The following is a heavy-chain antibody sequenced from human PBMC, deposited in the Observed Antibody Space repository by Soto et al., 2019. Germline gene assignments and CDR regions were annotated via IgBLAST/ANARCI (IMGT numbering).Heavy chain of an antibody. CDR3: ARSRFYDRGLYLDY. V-gene: IGHV1-3*04. CDR2: IKTGTADT. D-gene: IGHD3-3*01. CDR1: EYNFGSYA. J-gene: IGHJ4*02. Sequence: QVHLVQSGAEVKSPGATVKIACTTSEYNFGSYAMHWVRQAPGQRLEWIGWIKTGTADTRLAQKFRGRVSFAWYTSPRTVYMDLSRLTSEDTAVYYCARSRFYDRGLYLDYRGQGTVLTVS.